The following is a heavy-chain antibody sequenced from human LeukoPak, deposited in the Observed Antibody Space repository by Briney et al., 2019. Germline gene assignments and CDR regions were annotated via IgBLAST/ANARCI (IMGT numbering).Heavy chain of an antibody. J-gene: IGHJ3*02. D-gene: IGHD3-22*01. CDR3: ARDGFRITMIVVVARDAFDI. CDR1: GYSISSGYY. Sequence: SETLSLTCTVSGYSISSGYYWGWIRQPPGKGLEWIGSIYHSGSTYYNPSLKSRVTISVDTSKNQFSLKLSSLTAADTAVYYCARDGFRITMIVVVARDAFDIWGQGTMVTVSS. CDR2: IYHSGST. V-gene: IGHV4-38-2*02.